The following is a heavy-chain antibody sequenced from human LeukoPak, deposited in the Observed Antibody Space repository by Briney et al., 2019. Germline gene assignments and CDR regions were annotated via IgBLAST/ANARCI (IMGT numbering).Heavy chain of an antibody. CDR2: MYYSGST. V-gene: IGHV4-31*03. CDR1: GGSISSDSHY. Sequence: SQTLSLTCTVSGGSISSDSHYWSWVRQYPGKGLEWIGHMYYSGSTYYNPSLKSRVTISVDTSKNQFSLKLSSVTAADTAVYYCARTYSGSYWFDPWGQGTLVTVSS. D-gene: IGHD1-26*01. J-gene: IGHJ5*02. CDR3: ARTYSGSYWFDP.